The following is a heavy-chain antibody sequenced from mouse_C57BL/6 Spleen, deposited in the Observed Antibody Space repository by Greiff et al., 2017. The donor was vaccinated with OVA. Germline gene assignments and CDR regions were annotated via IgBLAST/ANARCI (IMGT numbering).Heavy chain of an antibody. Sequence: VQLQQPGAELVMPGASVKLSCKASGYTFTSYWMHWVKQRPGQGLEWIGEIDPSDSYTNYNQKFKGKSTLTVDKSSSTAYMQLSSLTSEDSAVYYCARYYQDWYFDVWGTGTTVTVSS. D-gene: IGHD1-1*01. V-gene: IGHV1-69*01. CDR3: ARYYQDWYFDV. J-gene: IGHJ1*03. CDR1: GYTFTSYW. CDR2: IDPSDSYT.